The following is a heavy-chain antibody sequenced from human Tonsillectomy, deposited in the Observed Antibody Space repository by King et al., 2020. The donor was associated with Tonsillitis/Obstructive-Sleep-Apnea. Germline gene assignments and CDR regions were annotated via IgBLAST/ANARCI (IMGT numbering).Heavy chain of an antibody. V-gene: IGHV3-30*01. CDR3: ARDGRKYYDFYYSFYY. J-gene: IGHJ4*02. CDR2: ISYDGSNK. CDR1: GFTFSSYA. D-gene: IGHD3-3*01. Sequence: VQLVESGGGVVQPGRSLRLSCAASGFTFSSYAMHWVRQAPGKGLEWVAVISYDGSNKYYADSVKGRFTISRDNSKNTLYLQMNSLRAEEKAVYYCARDGRKYYDFYYSFYYWGQGTLVTVSS.